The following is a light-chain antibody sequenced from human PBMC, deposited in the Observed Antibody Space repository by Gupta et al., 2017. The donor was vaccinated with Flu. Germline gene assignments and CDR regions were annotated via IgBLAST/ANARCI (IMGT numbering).Light chain of an antibody. CDR3: QSFDSSIRV. Sequence: NFILTQPHSVSESPGKTVTISCTRSSGSIASNYVQWYQQRPGSSPTIVIYEDNQRASGVPDRFSGSIDSSSNSASLTISGLKTEDEADYYCQSFDSSIRVFGGGTKLTVL. J-gene: IGLJ3*02. CDR1: SGSIASNY. V-gene: IGLV6-57*01. CDR2: EDN.